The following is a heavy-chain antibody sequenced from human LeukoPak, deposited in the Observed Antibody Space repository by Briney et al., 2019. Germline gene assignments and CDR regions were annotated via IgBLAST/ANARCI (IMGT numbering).Heavy chain of an antibody. Sequence: PGGSLRLSCAASGFTFSSFAMSWVRQAPGKGLEWVASVGGSGGSTNYADSVKGRFTISRDSSNNIVYLQMNSLRAEDTATYYCAKDRRHSSSFGIYFEYWGQGTLVTVSS. D-gene: IGHD6-13*01. CDR1: GFTFSSFA. CDR2: VGGSGGST. J-gene: IGHJ4*02. CDR3: AKDRRHSSSFGIYFEY. V-gene: IGHV3-23*01.